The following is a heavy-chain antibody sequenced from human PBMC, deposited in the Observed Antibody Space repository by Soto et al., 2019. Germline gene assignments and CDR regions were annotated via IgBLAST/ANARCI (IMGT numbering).Heavy chain of an antibody. J-gene: IGHJ3*02. V-gene: IGHV3-23*01. Sequence: GGSLRLSCAASGFTFSSYAMSWVRQAPGKGLEWVSAISGSGGSTYYADSVKGRFTISRDNSKNTLYLQMNSLRAEDTAVYYCAKDLPLITIIVVGAFDIWGQGTMVTVSS. CDR3: AKDLPLITIIVVGAFDI. D-gene: IGHD3-22*01. CDR2: ISGSGGST. CDR1: GFTFSSYA.